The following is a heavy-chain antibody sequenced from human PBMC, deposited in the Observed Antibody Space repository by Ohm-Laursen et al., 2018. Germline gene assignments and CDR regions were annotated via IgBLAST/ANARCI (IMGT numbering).Heavy chain of an antibody. J-gene: IGHJ6*02. CDR3: ARRRSSWSYYYYYGMDV. Sequence: GTLSLTCTVSGGSISSSSYYWGWIRQPPGKGLEWIGSIYYSGSTYYNPSLKSRVTISVDTSKNQFSLKPSSVTAADTAVYYCARRRSSWSYYYYYGMDVWGQGTTVTVSS. CDR1: GGSISSSSYY. V-gene: IGHV4-39*01. CDR2: IYYSGST. D-gene: IGHD6-13*01.